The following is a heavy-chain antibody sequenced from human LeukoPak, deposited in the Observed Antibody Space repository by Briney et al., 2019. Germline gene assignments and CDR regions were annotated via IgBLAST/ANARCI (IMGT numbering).Heavy chain of an antibody. CDR2: IIPIFGTA. Sequence: ASVKVSCKASGGTFSSYAISWVRQAPGQGLEWMGGIIPIFGTANYAQKFQGRVTFTTDESTITAYMELSSLRSEDTAVYYCARARCTNGVCLLNWFDPWGQGTLVTVSS. CDR3: ARARCTNGVCLLNWFDP. V-gene: IGHV1-69*05. CDR1: GGTFSSYA. D-gene: IGHD2-8*01. J-gene: IGHJ5*02.